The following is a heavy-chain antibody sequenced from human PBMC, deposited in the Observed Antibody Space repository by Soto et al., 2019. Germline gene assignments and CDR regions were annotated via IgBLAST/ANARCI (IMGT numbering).Heavy chain of an antibody. CDR3: AKHTLFSDSWYEDY. D-gene: IGHD6-13*01. CDR2: ISGSGRST. Sequence: EVQLLESGGGLIQPGGSLRLSCAASGFSFSSCAMSWVRQAPGKGLEWVSVISGSGRSTDYADSVKGRFTMSRDNSKNMVFLQMNSLRAEDTAVYYCAKHTLFSDSWYEDYWGQGTLVTVSS. J-gene: IGHJ4*02. CDR1: GFSFSSCA. V-gene: IGHV3-23*01.